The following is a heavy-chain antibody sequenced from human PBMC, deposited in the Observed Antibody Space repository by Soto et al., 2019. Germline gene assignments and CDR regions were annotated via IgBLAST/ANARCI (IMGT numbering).Heavy chain of an antibody. CDR1: GYTFTSYG. V-gene: IGHV1-18*01. Sequence: QVQLVQSGAEVKRPGASVKVSCKASGYTFTSYGVSWVRQAPGQGLEWMAWISGYNGNTNYEQKYQGRVTVTADTSTSTAYMDRRSLRSDDTAVYYCARTRLDCRGTSCYDYWGQGTLVTVSS. CDR3: ARTRLDCRGTSCYDY. CDR2: ISGYNGNT. D-gene: IGHD2-2*01. J-gene: IGHJ4*02.